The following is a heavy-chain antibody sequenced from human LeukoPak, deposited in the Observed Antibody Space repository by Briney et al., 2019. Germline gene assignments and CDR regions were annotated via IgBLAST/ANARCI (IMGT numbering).Heavy chain of an antibody. CDR3: ARGGGISYFDY. J-gene: IGHJ4*02. D-gene: IGHD3-3*01. CDR2: IKQDGSEK. CDR1: GFTFSRFP. Sequence: PGGSLRLSCAASGFTFSRFPMHWVRQAPGKGLEWVANIKQDGSEKYYVDSVKGRFTISRDNAKNSLYLQMNSLRAEDTAVYYCARGGGISYFDYWGQGTLVTVSS. V-gene: IGHV3-7*01.